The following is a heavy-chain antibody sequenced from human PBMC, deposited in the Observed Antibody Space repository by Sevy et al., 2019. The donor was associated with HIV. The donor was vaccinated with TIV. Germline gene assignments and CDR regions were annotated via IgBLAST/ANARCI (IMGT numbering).Heavy chain of an antibody. CDR2: INSDGSST. CDR3: ARGGPNYYDNFDY. D-gene: IGHD3-22*01. Sequence: GGSLRLSCAASGFTFSSYWTHWVRQAPGKGLVWVSRINSDGSSTSYADSVKGRFTISRDNAKNTLYLQMNSLRAEDTAVYYCARGGPNYYDNFDYWGQGTLVTVSS. J-gene: IGHJ4*02. CDR1: GFTFSSYW. V-gene: IGHV3-74*01.